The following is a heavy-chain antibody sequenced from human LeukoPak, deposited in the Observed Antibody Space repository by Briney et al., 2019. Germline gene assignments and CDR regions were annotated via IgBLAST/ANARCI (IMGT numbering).Heavy chain of an antibody. D-gene: IGHD5-12*01. Sequence: GGSLRLSCAASGFTFDDYAMHWIRQAPGKGLEWVSGISWNSGSIGYADSVKGRFTISRDNAKNSLYLQMNSLRAEDAASYYCAKGYSGYDWDFDYWGQGTLVTVSS. CDR3: AKGYSGYDWDFDY. V-gene: IGHV3-9*01. CDR1: GFTFDDYA. J-gene: IGHJ4*02. CDR2: ISWNSGSI.